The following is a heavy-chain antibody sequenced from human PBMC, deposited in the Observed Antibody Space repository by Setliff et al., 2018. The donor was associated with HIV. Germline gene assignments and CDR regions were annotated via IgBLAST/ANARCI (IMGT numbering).Heavy chain of an antibody. CDR1: GGAIDDINW. CDR2: IYYNGNT. D-gene: IGHD3-3*01. V-gene: IGHV4-4*02. Sequence: SETLSLTCAVSGGAIDDINWWNWVRQSPGKGLEWIGTIYYNGNTNYNPSLKSRVAISVDTSKNLFSLKMNSVTPADTAVYYCARGIDNFWSGYVRWGQGTLVTVSS. CDR3: ARGIDNFWSGYVR. J-gene: IGHJ4*02.